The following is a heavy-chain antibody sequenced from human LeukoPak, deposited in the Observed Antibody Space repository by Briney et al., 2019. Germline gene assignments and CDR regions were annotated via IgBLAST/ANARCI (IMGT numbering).Heavy chain of an antibody. J-gene: IGHJ4*02. CDR2: IIPIFGIA. D-gene: IGHD6-13*01. Sequence: GASVKVSCRASGGTFSSYAISWVRQAPGQGLEWMGRIIPIFGIANYAQKFQGRVTITADKSTSTAYMELSSLRSEDTAVYYCAEEAARQTFDYWGQGTLVTVSS. V-gene: IGHV1-69*04. CDR1: GGTFSSYA. CDR3: AEEAARQTFDY.